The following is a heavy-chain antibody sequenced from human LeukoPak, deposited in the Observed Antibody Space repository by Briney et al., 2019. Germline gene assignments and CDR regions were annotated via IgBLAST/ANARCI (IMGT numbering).Heavy chain of an antibody. V-gene: IGHV3-33*01. CDR1: GFTFSNYG. CDR2: IWYGGSNK. D-gene: IGHD4-17*01. CDR3: ARDPSLRYIDY. Sequence: GGSLRLSCAASGFTFSNYGMHWVRQAPGKGLEWVAVIWYGGSNKYYADSVKGRFTISRDNSKNTLYLQMNSLRAEDTAVYYCARDPSLRYIDYWGQGTLVTVSS. J-gene: IGHJ4*02.